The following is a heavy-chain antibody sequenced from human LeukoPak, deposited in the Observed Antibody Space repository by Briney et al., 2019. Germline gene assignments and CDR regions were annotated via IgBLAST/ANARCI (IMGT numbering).Heavy chain of an antibody. J-gene: IGHJ4*02. V-gene: IGHV3-11*04. CDR3: ARREGGFYSWGIAY. Sequence: GGSLRLSCAASGFIFSDYYMSWIRQAPGKGLEWLSYITSSGSTIYYADSVKGRFTISRDNAKDSLYLQMNSLRAEDTAVYYCARREGGFYSWGIAYWGQGTLVTVSS. CDR2: ITSSGSTI. CDR1: GFIFSDYY. D-gene: IGHD1-26*01.